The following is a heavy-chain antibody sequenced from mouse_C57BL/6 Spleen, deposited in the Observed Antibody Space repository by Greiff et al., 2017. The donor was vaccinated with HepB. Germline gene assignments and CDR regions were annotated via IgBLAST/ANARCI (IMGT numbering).Heavy chain of an antibody. J-gene: IGHJ3*01. CDR2: IDPSDSYT. V-gene: IGHV1-69*01. Sequence: VQLQQPGAELVMPGASVKLSCKASGYTFTSYWMHWVKQRPGQGLEWIGEIDPSDSYTNYNQKFKGKSTLTVDKSSSTAYKQLSSLTSEDSAVYYCARGDYYSNYGAYWGQGTLVTVSA. CDR3: ARGDYYSNYGAY. CDR1: GYTFTSYW. D-gene: IGHD2-5*01.